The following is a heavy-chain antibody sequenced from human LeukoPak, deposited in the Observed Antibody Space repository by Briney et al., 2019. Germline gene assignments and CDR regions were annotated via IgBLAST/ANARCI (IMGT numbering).Heavy chain of an antibody. CDR3: ARVATPVFDP. Sequence: SETLSLTCTVSGGSISSGGYYWSWIRQRPGKGLGWIGYIYYSGSTYYNPSLKSRVTISVDTSKNQFSLKLSSVTAADTAVYYCARVATPVFDPWGQGTLVTVSS. J-gene: IGHJ5*02. CDR2: IYYSGST. CDR1: GGSISSGGYY. V-gene: IGHV4-31*03. D-gene: IGHD2-15*01.